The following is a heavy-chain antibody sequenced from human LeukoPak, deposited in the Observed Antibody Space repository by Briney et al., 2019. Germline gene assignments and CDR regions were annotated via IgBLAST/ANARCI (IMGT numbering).Heavy chain of an antibody. D-gene: IGHD2-2*03. CDR1: GYTFTSYY. CDR2: INPNGGNT. Sequence: ASVKVSCKASGYTFTSYYIHWVRQAPGQGLEWLGIINPNGGNTNYAQKFQGRVTMTRDTSISTAYMELSRLRSDDTAVYYCAREGVGIVVVPAAEFDYWGQGTLVTVSS. V-gene: IGHV1-2*02. J-gene: IGHJ4*02. CDR3: AREGVGIVVVPAAEFDY.